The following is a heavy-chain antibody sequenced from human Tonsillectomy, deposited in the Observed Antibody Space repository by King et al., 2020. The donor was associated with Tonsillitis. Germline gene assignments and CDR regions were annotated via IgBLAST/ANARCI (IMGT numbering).Heavy chain of an antibody. D-gene: IGHD2-2*01. V-gene: IGHV4-59*01. J-gene: IGHJ6*03. Sequence: VQLQESGPGLVKPWETLSLTCSVTGISISNNYWSWIRQPPGKGLEWIGYIHDSGSTNYNPSLKRRVTISVNTSKKQFSLKLSSVTAADTAVYYCARAPNLGYCSSTSCYNYYYYMDVWGKGTTVTVSS. CDR2: IHDSGST. CDR3: ARAPNLGYCSSTSCYNYYYYMDV. CDR1: GISISNNY.